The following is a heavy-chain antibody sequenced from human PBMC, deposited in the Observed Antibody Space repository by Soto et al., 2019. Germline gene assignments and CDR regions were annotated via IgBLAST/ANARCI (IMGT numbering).Heavy chain of an antibody. CDR3: XXXXXXXDGRGNYYEGAY. J-gene: IGHJ4*02. D-gene: IGHD3-22*01. Sequence: EVQLVESGGGLVQPGGSLRLSCAASGFTFTAAWMHWVRQTPGKGLEWVGRIKGKSDGGVADYAAPVRGRFTVSRDDSXXXXXXXXXXXXXXXXXXXXXXXXXXXXDGRGNYYEGAYWGQGTLVTVAS. V-gene: IGHV3-15*07. CDR1: GFTFTAAW. CDR2: IKGKSDGGVA.